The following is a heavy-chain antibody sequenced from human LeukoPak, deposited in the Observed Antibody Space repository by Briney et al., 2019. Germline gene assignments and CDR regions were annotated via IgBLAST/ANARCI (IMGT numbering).Heavy chain of an antibody. J-gene: IGHJ4*02. CDR1: GFTFSSYG. CDR3: AKESGLYSPFDY. V-gene: IGHV3-30*02. CDR2: IRYDGSNK. Sequence: GSLRLSCAASGFTFSSYGMHWVRQAPGKGLEWVAFIRYDGSNKYYADSVKGRFTISRDNSKNTLYLQMNSLRAEDTAVYYCAKESGLYSPFDYWGQGTLVTVSS. D-gene: IGHD5-18*01.